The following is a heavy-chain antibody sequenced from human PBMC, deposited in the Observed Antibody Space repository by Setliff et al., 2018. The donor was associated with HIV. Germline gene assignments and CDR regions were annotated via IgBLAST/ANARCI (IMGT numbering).Heavy chain of an antibody. CDR3: ATRGEQLYFYGMDV. J-gene: IGHJ6*02. D-gene: IGHD1-26*01. Sequence: ASVKVSCKASGYSFINYAINWLRQAPGRGLEWMGWIHTEQGFPMYAQGFTGRFVFSLDPSVNTAYLQINSLTPDDGGVYYCATRGEQLYFYGMDVWGQGTTVTVSS. CDR1: GYSFINYA. CDR2: IHTEQGFP. V-gene: IGHV7-4-1*02.